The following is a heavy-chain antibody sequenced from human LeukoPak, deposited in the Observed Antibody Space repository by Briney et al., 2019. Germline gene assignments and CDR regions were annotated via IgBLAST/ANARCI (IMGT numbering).Heavy chain of an antibody. J-gene: IGHJ4*02. D-gene: IGHD4-23*01. V-gene: IGHV4-59*11. CDR1: GGSLSTHH. CDR2: ISDSGST. Sequence: SETLSLTCVVSGGSLSTHHWSWIRQSPGRGLEWIGYISDSGSTNYNPSLKSRVTISVDTSKNQFSLMLSSVTAADTAVYYCARESTVVARHFDYWGQGTLVTVSS. CDR3: ARESTVVARHFDY.